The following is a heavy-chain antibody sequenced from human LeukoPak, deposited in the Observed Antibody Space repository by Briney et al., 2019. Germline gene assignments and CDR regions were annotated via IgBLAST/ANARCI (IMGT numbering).Heavy chain of an antibody. V-gene: IGHV1-2*02. CDR1: GYTFTGYY. Sequence: ASVKVSCKASGYTFTGYYMHWVRQAPGQGLEWMAWINPNSGGTNYAQKVQGRVTMTRDTSISTAYMELSRLRSDDTAVYYCARSLAAAGTYWFDPWGQGTLVTVSS. J-gene: IGHJ5*02. D-gene: IGHD6-13*01. CDR2: INPNSGGT. CDR3: ARSLAAAGTYWFDP.